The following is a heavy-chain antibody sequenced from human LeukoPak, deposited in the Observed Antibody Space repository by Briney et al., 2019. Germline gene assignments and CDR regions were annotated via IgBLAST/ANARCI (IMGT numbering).Heavy chain of an antibody. V-gene: IGHV3-23*01. CDR1: GFTFSNCA. D-gene: IGHD3-22*01. Sequence: GGSLRLSCAASGFTFSNCAMNWVRQAPGKGLEWVSSISGSAGSTYYADSVKGRYTISRDNSKNTLYLQMNSLRAEDTAVYYCAKDRAYYYDSNAYCYFNYWGQGTLVTVSS. J-gene: IGHJ4*02. CDR3: AKDRAYYYDSNAYCYFNY. CDR2: ISGSAGST.